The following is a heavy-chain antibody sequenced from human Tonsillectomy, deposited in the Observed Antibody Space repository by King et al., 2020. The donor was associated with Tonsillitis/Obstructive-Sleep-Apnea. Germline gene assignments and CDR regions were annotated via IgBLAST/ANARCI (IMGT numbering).Heavy chain of an antibody. CDR2: ISYDGSNK. CDR1: GFTFSSYA. Sequence: VQLVESGGGVVQPGRSLRLSCAASGFTFSSYAMHWVRQAPGKGLEWVAVISYDGSNKYYADSVKGRFTISRDNSKNTLYLQMNSLRAEDTAVYYCARDSPKGDIVASYFDYWGQGTLVTVSS. V-gene: IGHV3-30*01. CDR3: ARDSPKGDIVASYFDY. J-gene: IGHJ4*02. D-gene: IGHD5-12*01.